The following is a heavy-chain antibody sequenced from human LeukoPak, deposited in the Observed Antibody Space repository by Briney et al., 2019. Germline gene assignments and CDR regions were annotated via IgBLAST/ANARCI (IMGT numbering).Heavy chain of an antibody. V-gene: IGHV2-70*01. J-gene: IGHJ3*02. Sequence: RRSGPTPVNPTQTLTLTCTFAGFSLSATGMCVSWIRQPPGKALEWLALIDWDDDKYYSTSLKTRLTISEGTSKNRVVLTMTNMDPVDTATYYCARIYSSGTNAFDIWGLGKMVTVSS. CDR3: ARIYSSGTNAFDI. CDR2: IDWDDDK. CDR1: GFSLSATGMC. D-gene: IGHD6-19*01.